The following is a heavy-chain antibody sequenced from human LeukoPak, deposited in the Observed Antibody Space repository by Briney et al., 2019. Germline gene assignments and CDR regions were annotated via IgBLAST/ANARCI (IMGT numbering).Heavy chain of an antibody. Sequence: ASVKVSCRASGYTFTSYGISWVRQAPGQGLEWMGWISAYNGNTNYAQKLQGRVTMTTDTSTSTAYMELRSLRSDDPAVYYCARDLGPLTVGVVPAAIDFDYWGQGTLVTVSS. CDR3: ARDLGPLTVGVVPAAIDFDY. V-gene: IGHV1-18*04. CDR2: ISAYNGNT. D-gene: IGHD2-2*01. CDR1: GYTFTSYG. J-gene: IGHJ4*02.